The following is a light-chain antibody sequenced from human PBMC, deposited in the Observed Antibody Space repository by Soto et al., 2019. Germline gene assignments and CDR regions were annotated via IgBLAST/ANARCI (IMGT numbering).Light chain of an antibody. Sequence: TQSPDTLSLSPGERATVSCRASQSVTILLAWYQHKPGQAPRLLIHGATTRATGIPARFRGSGSGTEFTLTISSLQSEDFAVYYCQQNNNWPRTFGQGTKVDIK. V-gene: IGKV3-15*01. CDR3: QQNNNWPRT. CDR2: GAT. J-gene: IGKJ1*01. CDR1: QSVTIL.